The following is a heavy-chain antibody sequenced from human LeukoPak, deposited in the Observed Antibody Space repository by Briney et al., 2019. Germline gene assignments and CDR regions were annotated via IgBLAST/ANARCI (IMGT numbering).Heavy chain of an antibody. CDR3: ARHLNNCGDDCYIFDY. CDR1: GGSIFSYY. V-gene: IGHV4-59*08. D-gene: IGHD2-21*01. Sequence: SETLSLTCTVSGGSIFSYYWSWIRQPPGKGLEWMGYIYYSGSTNYNPSLKSRVTVSVDTSKNQFSLRVSSVTAADTAVYYCARHLNNCGDDCYIFDYWGQGTLVTVSS. J-gene: IGHJ4*02. CDR2: IYYSGST.